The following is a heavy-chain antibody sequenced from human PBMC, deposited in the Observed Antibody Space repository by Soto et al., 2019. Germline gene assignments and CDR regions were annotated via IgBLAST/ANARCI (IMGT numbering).Heavy chain of an antibody. CDR3: ATVGSSYYDILTGYRPFEY. CDR2: FDPEDGET. V-gene: IGHV1-24*01. J-gene: IGHJ4*02. D-gene: IGHD3-9*01. CDR1: GYTLTELS. Sequence: ASVKVSFKVSGYTLTELSMHWFRQAPGKGLEWMGGFDPEDGETIYAQKFQGRVTMTEDTSTDTAYMELSRLRSEDTAVYYCATVGSSYYDILTGYRPFEYWGQGTLVTVSS.